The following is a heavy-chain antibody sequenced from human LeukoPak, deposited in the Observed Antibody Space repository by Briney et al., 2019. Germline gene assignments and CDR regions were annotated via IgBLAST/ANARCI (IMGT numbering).Heavy chain of an antibody. J-gene: IGHJ6*03. V-gene: IGHV1-18*01. CDR1: GYTFTSYG. D-gene: IGHD2-2*01. CDR2: ISAYNGNT. CDR3: ARGYFSYSTTGKDYYYMDV. Sequence: GASVKVSCKASGYTFTSYGISWVRQAPGQGLEWMGWISAYNGNTNYAQKLQGRVTMTTDTSTSTAYMELRSLRSDDTAVYYCARGYFSYSTTGKDYYYMDVWGKGTTVTVSS.